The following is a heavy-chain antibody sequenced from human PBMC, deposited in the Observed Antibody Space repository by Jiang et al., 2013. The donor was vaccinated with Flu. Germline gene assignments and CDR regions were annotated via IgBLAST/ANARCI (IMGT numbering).Heavy chain of an antibody. CDR3: ARDRVDGYNPYYYYYMDV. J-gene: IGHJ6*03. CDR2: IYYSGST. CDR1: GGSISSHY. D-gene: IGHD5-24*01. V-gene: IGHV4-59*11. Sequence: GPGLVKPSETLSLTCTVSGGSISSHYWSWIRQPPGKGLEWIGYIYYSGSTNYNPSLKSRVTISVDTSKNQFSLKLSSVTAADTAVYYCARDRVDGYNPYYYYYMDVWGKGTTGHRLL.